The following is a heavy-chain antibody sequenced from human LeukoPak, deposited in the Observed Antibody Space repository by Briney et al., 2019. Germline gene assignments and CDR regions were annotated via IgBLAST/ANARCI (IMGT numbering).Heavy chain of an antibody. V-gene: IGHV1-8*01. CDR3: ARAGYGGNHYYGMDV. Sequence: ASVKVSCKASGYTFTSYDINWVRQAAGQGLEWMGWINPNSGNTGYAQKFQGRVTMTRNTSISTAYMELSSLRSEDTAVYYCARAGYGGNHYYGMDVWGQGTTVTVSS. CDR2: INPNSGNT. CDR1: GYTFTSYD. D-gene: IGHD4-23*01. J-gene: IGHJ6*02.